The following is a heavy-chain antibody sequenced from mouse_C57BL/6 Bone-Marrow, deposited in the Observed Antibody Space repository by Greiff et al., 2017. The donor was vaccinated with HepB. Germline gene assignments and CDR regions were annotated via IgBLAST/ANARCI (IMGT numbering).Heavy chain of an antibody. V-gene: IGHV1-15*01. Sequence: VQRVESGAELVRPGASVTLSCKASGYTFTDYEMHWVKQTPVHGLEWIGAIDPETGGTAYNQKFKGRAILTADKSSSTAYMELRSLTSEDSAVYYCTRPYGYYAMDYWGQGTSVTVSS. CDR3: TRPYGYYAMDY. CDR2: IDPETGGT. D-gene: IGHD1-1*01. J-gene: IGHJ4*01. CDR1: GYTFTDYE.